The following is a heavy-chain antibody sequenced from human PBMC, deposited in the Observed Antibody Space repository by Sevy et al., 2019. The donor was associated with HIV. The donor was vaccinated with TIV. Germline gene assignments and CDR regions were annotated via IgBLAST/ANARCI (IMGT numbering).Heavy chain of an antibody. CDR2: ISGSGGTT. Sequence: GGSLRLSCATSGFTFSTYAMRWVRQAPGKGLEWVSGISGSGGTTYYAHSVKGRFTISRDKSKNTLYLQMNSLRAEDTAVYYCAKDGELRSNWNYLWYFDYWGQGTLVTVSS. V-gene: IGHV3-23*01. D-gene: IGHD1-7*01. CDR1: GFTFSTYA. CDR3: AKDGELRSNWNYLWYFDY. J-gene: IGHJ4*02.